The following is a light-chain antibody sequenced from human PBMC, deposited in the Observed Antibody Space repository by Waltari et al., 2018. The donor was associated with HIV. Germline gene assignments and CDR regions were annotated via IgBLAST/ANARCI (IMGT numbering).Light chain of an antibody. Sequence: DIQMTQSPSSLSASPGDTITTTCRTSQDIKTELNWYQQKPGTAPKLLVYAASGFQSGVPARISGSGSGTDFTLTINTLQPDDSATYFCQQSHSVPFTFGAGTKVDVK. J-gene: IGKJ4*01. CDR2: AAS. CDR3: QQSHSVPFT. CDR1: QDIKTE. V-gene: IGKV1-39*01.